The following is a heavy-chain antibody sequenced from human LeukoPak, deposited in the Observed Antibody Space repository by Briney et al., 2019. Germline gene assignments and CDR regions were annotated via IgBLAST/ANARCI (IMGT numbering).Heavy chain of an antibody. CDR3: ARHPGGVVPSWFDP. V-gene: IGHV4-39*01. CDR2: IYYSGST. D-gene: IGHD2-2*01. J-gene: IGHJ5*02. Sequence: SETLSLTCTVSGGSISSSSYYWGWIRQPPGKGLEWIGSIYYSGSTYYNPSLKSRVTISVDTSKNQLSLKLSSVTAADTAVYYCARHPGGVVPSWFDPWGQGTLVTVSS. CDR1: GGSISSSSYY.